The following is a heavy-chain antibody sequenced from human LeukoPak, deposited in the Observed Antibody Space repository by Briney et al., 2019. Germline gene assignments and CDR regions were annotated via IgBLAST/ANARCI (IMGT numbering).Heavy chain of an antibody. V-gene: IGHV1-8*01. CDR1: GYTFTGND. CDR3: ARGRRYDSSGYYSDY. J-gene: IGHJ4*02. Sequence: GASAKVSCKTSGYTFTGNDINWVRQATGQGPEWMGCMNPNSGNTGYAQKFQGRVTMTRNTSISTAYMELSSLRSEDTAVYYCARGRRYDSSGYYSDYWGQGTLVTVSS. D-gene: IGHD3-22*01. CDR2: MNPNSGNT.